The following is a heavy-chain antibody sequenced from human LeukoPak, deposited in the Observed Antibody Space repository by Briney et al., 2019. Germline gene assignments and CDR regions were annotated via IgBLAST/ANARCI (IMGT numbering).Heavy chain of an antibody. D-gene: IGHD3-10*01. V-gene: IGHV1-8*01. CDR1: GYTFTSYD. CDR2: MNPNSGNT. CDR3: ARGITMVRGATIGY. J-gene: IGHJ4*02. Sequence: GASVKVSCKASGYTFTSYDINWVRQATGQGLEWMGWMNPNSGNTGYAQKFQGRVTMTRNTSISTAHMELSSLRSEDTAVYYCARGITMVRGATIGYWGQGTLVTVSS.